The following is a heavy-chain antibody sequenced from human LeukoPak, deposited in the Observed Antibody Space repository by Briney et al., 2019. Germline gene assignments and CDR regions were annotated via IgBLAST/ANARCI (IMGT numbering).Heavy chain of an antibody. CDR1: GFTFSSYG. J-gene: IGHJ4*02. D-gene: IGHD6-13*01. Sequence: GGSLRLSCAASGFTFSSYGMHWVRQAPGKGLEWVAFIRYDGSNKYYADSVKGRFTISRDNSKNTLYLQMNSLRAEDTAVYYCARDNREQQLVPPTFDYWGQGTLVTVSS. CDR3: ARDNREQQLVPPTFDY. V-gene: IGHV3-30*02. CDR2: IRYDGSNK.